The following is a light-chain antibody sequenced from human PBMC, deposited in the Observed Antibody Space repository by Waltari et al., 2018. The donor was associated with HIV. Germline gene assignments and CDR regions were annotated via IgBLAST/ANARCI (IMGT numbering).Light chain of an antibody. CDR1: KLGDKY. CDR2: QDS. Sequence: SYELTQPPSVSVSPGQTASITCSGDKLGDKYACWYQQKPGQSPVLVIYQDSKRPSGIPVRFSGSNSGNTATLTIGGTQAMDEADYYCQAWDSSTDVVFGGGTKLTVL. CDR3: QAWDSSTDVV. J-gene: IGLJ2*01. V-gene: IGLV3-1*01.